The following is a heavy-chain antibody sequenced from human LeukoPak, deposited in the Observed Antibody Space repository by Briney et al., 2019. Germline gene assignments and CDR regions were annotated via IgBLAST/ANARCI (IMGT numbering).Heavy chain of an antibody. CDR3: ARDRMDTAMALFDY. CDR1: GGSISSSSYY. Sequence: SETLSLTCTVSGGSISSSSYYWGWIRQPPGKGLEWIGSIYYSGSTYYNPSLKSRVTISVDTSKNQFSLKLSSVTAADTAVYYCARDRMDTAMALFDYWGQGTLVTVSS. V-gene: IGHV4-39*07. D-gene: IGHD5-18*01. J-gene: IGHJ4*02. CDR2: IYYSGST.